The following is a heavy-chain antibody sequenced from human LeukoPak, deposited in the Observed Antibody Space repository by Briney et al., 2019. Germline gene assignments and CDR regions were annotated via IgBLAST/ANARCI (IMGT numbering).Heavy chain of an antibody. J-gene: IGHJ4*02. D-gene: IGHD2-2*01. Sequence: ASVTVSCKASGYTFTGYYLHWVRQAPGQGLEWMGWINPNGGNTKYELKFLGRVTLTRDTSINTAYMEVTRLISDDTAVYYCARVSRSSISDFDYWGQGTLVTVSS. CDR3: ARVSRSSISDFDY. CDR2: INPNGGNT. CDR1: GYTFTGYY. V-gene: IGHV1-2*02.